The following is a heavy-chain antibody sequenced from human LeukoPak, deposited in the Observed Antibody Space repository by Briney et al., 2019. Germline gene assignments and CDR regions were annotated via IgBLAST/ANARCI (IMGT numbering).Heavy chain of an antibody. Sequence: GGSLILSCAASGFTFSSYAMSWVRQAPGKGLEWVSAISGSGGSTYYADSVKGRFTISRDDSKNTLYLQMNSLRAEDTAVYYCAKATLAAAGELDIWGQGTMVTVSS. V-gene: IGHV3-23*01. CDR1: GFTFSSYA. CDR3: AKATLAAAGELDI. CDR2: ISGSGGST. J-gene: IGHJ3*02. D-gene: IGHD6-13*01.